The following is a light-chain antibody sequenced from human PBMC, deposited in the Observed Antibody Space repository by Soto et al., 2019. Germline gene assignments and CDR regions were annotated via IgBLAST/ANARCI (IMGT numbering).Light chain of an antibody. CDR2: DAS. CDR3: QQRSHWPRT. CDR1: QSVSSY. V-gene: IGKV3-11*01. Sequence: EIVLTQSPATLSLSPGERATLSCRASQSVSSYLAWYQQKPGQAPRLLIYDASKRATGIPARFSGSGSGTDFSLTISSLEPEDFAVYYCQQRSHWPRTFGQGTKVDIK. J-gene: IGKJ1*01.